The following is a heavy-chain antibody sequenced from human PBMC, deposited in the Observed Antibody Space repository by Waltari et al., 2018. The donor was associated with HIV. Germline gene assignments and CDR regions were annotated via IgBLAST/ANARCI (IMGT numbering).Heavy chain of an antibody. CDR2: MSTSGST. CDR1: GGSISGYY. Sequence: QVQLHESGPGLVKPSETLSLTCTVSGGSISGYYWSWIRQPGGKGLEWIGRMSTSGSTNYNASLESRVTMSVDTSKNQFSLKLSSVTAADTAVYYCARENDTSWRALGHWGQGTLVTVSS. D-gene: IGHD3-16*01. J-gene: IGHJ4*02. CDR3: ARENDTSWRALGH. V-gene: IGHV4-4*07.